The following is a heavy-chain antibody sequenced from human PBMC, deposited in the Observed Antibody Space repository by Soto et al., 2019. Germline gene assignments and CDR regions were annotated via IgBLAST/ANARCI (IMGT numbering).Heavy chain of an antibody. CDR1: GYTFTSYD. CDR2: MNPNSGNT. CDR3: ARVNTYYDFWSGYPDPLDY. J-gene: IGHJ4*02. Sequence: QVQLVQSGAEVKKPGASVKVSCKASGYTFTSYDINWVRQATGQGLEWMGWMNPNSGNTGYAQKFQGRVTMTRNTSISTAYMELSSLRSDDTAVYYCARVNTYYDFWSGYPDPLDYWGQGTLVTVSS. V-gene: IGHV1-8*01. D-gene: IGHD3-3*01.